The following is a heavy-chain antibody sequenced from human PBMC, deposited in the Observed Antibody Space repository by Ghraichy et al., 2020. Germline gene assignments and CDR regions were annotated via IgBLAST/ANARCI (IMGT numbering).Heavy chain of an antibody. D-gene: IGHD2-2*01. CDR2: ISGSGGST. CDR1: GFTFSSYA. Sequence: GSLRLSCAASGFTFSSYAMSWVRQAPGKGLEWVSAISGSGGSTYYADSVKGRFTISRDNSKNTLYLQMNSLRAEDTALCYCAKNQLLWYFDFWGQGTLVTVSS. CDR3: AKNQLLWYFDF. J-gene: IGHJ4*02. V-gene: IGHV3-23*01.